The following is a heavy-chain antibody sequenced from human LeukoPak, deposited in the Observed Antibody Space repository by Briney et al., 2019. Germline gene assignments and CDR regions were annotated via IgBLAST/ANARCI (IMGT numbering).Heavy chain of an antibody. J-gene: IGHJ6*03. V-gene: IGHV4-34*01. CDR3: AAVTETYYYYYMDV. Sequence: PSETLSLTCAVYGGSFRGYYWSWIRQPPGKGLEWIGEINHSRSTTYTPSLKSRVTISVDTSKNQFSLKLSSVTAAATAVYYCAAVTETYYYYYMDVWGKGTTVTVSS. D-gene: IGHD1-20*01. CDR1: GGSFRGYY. CDR2: INHSRST.